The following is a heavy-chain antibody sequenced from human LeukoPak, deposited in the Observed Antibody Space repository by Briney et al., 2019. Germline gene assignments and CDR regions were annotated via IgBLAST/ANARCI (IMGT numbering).Heavy chain of an antibody. J-gene: IGHJ4*02. Sequence: ASVKVSCKASGYTFTGYYMHWVRQAPGQGLEWMGWINPNSGGTNYAQKFQGRVTMTRDTSISTAYMELSRLRSDDTAVYYCARDLSGVTGYTYGRGIDYWGQGTLVTVSS. D-gene: IGHD5-18*01. CDR3: ARDLSGVTGYTYGRGIDY. CDR2: INPNSGGT. V-gene: IGHV1-2*02. CDR1: GYTFTGYY.